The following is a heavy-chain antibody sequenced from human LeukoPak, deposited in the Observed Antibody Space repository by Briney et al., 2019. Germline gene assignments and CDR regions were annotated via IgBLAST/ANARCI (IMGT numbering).Heavy chain of an antibody. V-gene: IGHV3-23*01. CDR1: GFTVSSNY. D-gene: IGHD3-16*01. J-gene: IGHJ4*02. Sequence: GGSLRLSCAASGFTVSSNYMSWVRQAPGKGLEWVSAISGSGGTTYYADSVKGRFTISRDNSKNTVNLQMNSLRAEDTAVYYCAKDGGYWGQGTLVTVSS. CDR3: AKDGGY. CDR2: ISGSGGTT.